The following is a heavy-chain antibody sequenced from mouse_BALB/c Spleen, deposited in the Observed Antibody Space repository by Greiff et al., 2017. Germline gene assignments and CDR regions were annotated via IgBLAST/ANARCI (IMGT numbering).Heavy chain of an antibody. D-gene: IGHD2-1*01. CDR1: GFSLTSYG. V-gene: IGHV2-4-1*01. J-gene: IGHJ4*01. CDR2: IWSGGST. Sequence: VQRVESGPGLVQPSQSLSITCTVSGFSLTSYGVHWVRQSPGKGLEWLGVIWSGGSTDYNAAFISRLSISKDNSKSQVFFKMNSLQADDTAIYYCARGGYGNYERDYAMDYWGQGTSVTVSS. CDR3: ARGGYGNYERDYAMDY.